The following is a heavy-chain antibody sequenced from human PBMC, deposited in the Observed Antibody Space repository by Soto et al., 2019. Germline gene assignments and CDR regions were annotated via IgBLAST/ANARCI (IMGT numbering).Heavy chain of an antibody. CDR1: GVSFSNAC. V-gene: IGHV3-15*01. CDR3: VSELHFANGVCSSYFCGMDV. Sequence: PRGSLRLSCAASGVSFSNACRYWSRQPPGKGLGWVGRIKSKGNGRTTDYAAPVKGRLTISRDDSKNNLDLQMTSLKTEDTAVYYCVSELHFANGVCSSYFCGMDVCGQ. D-gene: IGHD2-8*01. CDR2: IKSKGNGRTT. J-gene: IGHJ3*01.